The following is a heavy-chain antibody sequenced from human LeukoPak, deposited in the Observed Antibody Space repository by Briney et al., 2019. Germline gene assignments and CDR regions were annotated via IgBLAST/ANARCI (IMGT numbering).Heavy chain of an antibody. CDR2: INTDGTVT. CDR1: GFTFSMYW. V-gene: IGHV3-74*01. Sequence: PGGSLRLSCAASGFTFSMYWMLWVRHAPGKGLESVSRINTDGTVTTYADSVKGRFTVSRDNADNTMFLQMNSVRDEDTAVYYCATKQWLAPPPDSWGQGTPVTVSS. D-gene: IGHD6-19*01. J-gene: IGHJ4*02. CDR3: ATKQWLAPPPDS.